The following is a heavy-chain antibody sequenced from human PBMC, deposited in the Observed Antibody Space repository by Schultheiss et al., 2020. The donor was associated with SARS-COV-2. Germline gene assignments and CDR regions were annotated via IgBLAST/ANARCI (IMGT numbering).Heavy chain of an antibody. Sequence: GGSLRLSCAASGFTVSSNYMSWVRQAPGKGLEWVGRIKSKIDGGTTNYAAPVKGRFTISRDDSENALYLQMNSLKTEDTAVYYCATGGYWGQGTMVTVSS. CDR3: ATGGY. V-gene: IGHV3-15*01. CDR2: IKSKIDGGTT. J-gene: IGHJ4*02. CDR1: GFTVSSNY.